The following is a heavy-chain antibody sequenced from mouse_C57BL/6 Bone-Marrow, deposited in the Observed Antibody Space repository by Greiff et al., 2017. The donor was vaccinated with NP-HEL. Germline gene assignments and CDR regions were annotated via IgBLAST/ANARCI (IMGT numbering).Heavy chain of an antibody. D-gene: IGHD4-1*01. CDR1: GYAFSSSW. J-gene: IGHJ3*01. CDR2: IYPGDGDT. CDR3: VRAGELGSFAY. Sequence: VQGVESGPELVKPGASVKISCKASGYAFSSSWMNWVKQRPGKGLEWIGRIYPGDGDTNYNGKFKGKATLTADKSSSTAYMQLSSLTSEDSAVYFCVRAGELGSFAYWGQGTLVTVSA. V-gene: IGHV1-82*01.